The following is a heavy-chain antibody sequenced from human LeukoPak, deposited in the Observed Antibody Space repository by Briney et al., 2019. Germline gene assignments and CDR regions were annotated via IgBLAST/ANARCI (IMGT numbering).Heavy chain of an antibody. J-gene: IGHJ4*02. CDR3: TKGTIWLPFDY. CDR1: GFPFSSYA. Sequence: GGSLRLSCEASGFPFSSYATTWARQAPGKGLEWVSAISGSGGSTYYADSVKGRFTISRDNSKNTLYLQMNSLRAEDTAVYYCTKGTIWLPFDYWGQGTLVTVSS. CDR2: ISGSGGST. V-gene: IGHV3-23*01. D-gene: IGHD5-18*01.